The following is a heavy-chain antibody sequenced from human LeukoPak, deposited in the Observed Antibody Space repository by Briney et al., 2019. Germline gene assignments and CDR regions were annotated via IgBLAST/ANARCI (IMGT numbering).Heavy chain of an antibody. CDR1: GFTFGSYA. J-gene: IGHJ4*02. Sequence: GGSLRLSCAASGFTFGSYAMSWVRQAPGKGLEWVSAISGSGGSTYYADSVKGRFTISRDNSKNTLYLQMNSLRAEDTAVYYCAPILDKAMVFDYWAQGTLVTVSS. V-gene: IGHV3-23*01. CDR3: APILDKAMVFDY. D-gene: IGHD5-18*01. CDR2: ISGSGGST.